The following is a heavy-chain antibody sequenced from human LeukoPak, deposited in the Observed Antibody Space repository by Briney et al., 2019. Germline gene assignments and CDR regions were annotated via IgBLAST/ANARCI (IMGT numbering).Heavy chain of an antibody. CDR1: GFTFSSYA. Sequence: PGGSLRLSCAASGFTFSSYAINCVRQAPGKGLEYVSAISSNGGSTYYANSVKGRFTISRDNSKNTLYLQMGSLRAEDMAVYYCARAVGSVFGVVTDDFDSWGQGTLVTVSS. J-gene: IGHJ4*02. D-gene: IGHD3-3*01. CDR2: ISSNGGST. V-gene: IGHV3-64*01. CDR3: ARAVGSVFGVVTDDFDS.